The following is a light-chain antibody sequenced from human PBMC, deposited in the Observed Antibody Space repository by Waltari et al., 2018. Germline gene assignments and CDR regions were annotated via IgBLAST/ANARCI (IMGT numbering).Light chain of an antibody. CDR1: SSDVGGYDY. Sequence: QSALTQPRSVSGSPGHSVTISCPGTSSDVGGYDYVSWYQQHPGKAPKLVIYDVNKRPSGVPDRFSGSKSGNTASLTISGLQAEDEADYNCCSYAGRATWAFGGGTKLTVL. J-gene: IGLJ3*02. CDR3: CSYAGRATWA. V-gene: IGLV2-11*01. CDR2: DVN.